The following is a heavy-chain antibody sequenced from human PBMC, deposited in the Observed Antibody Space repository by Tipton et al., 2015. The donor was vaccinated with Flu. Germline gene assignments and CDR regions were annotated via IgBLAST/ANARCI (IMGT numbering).Heavy chain of an antibody. D-gene: IGHD3-22*01. CDR3: ASRRHNSDYYSNPYYRGLDV. J-gene: IGHJ6*02. Sequence: QVQLVQSGAEVRKPGASARLSCEASGFTFNVYYIHWVRQAPGQGLEWMGWISPNSGVTKYAQRFLGRVTMTGRTSIHTAYMELSGLRSDDTAVYSCASRRHNSDYYSNPYYRGLDVWGQGTTVTVS. CDR1: GFTFNVYY. CDR2: ISPNSGVT. V-gene: IGHV1-2*02.